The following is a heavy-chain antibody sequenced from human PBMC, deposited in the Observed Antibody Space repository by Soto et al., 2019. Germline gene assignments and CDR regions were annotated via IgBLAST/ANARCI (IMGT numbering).Heavy chain of an antibody. CDR1: GGSISSYY. V-gene: IGHV4-59*01. CDR3: ARGPITIFGVVTPRYYYGMDV. J-gene: IGHJ6*02. D-gene: IGHD3-3*01. Sequence: SETLSLTCTVSGGSISSYYWSWIRQPPGKGLEWIGYIYYSGSTNYNPSLKSRVTISVDTSKNQFSLKLSSVTAADTAVYYCARGPITIFGVVTPRYYYGMDVWGQGTKVTVSS. CDR2: IYYSGST.